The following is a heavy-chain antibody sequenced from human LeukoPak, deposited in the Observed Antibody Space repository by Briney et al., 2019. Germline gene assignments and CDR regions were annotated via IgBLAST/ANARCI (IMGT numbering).Heavy chain of an antibody. CDR2: ISVTGIST. J-gene: IGHJ4*02. V-gene: IGHV3-23*01. D-gene: IGHD1-26*01. CDR1: GLTFNNYA. Sequence: GGSLRLSCAASGLTFNNYAMSWVRQAPGKGLEWVSTISVTGISTFYADSVKGRFTISRDNSKSTLYVQMNTLRAEDTAVYYCTRGARVVGATTIDYWGPGTLVTVSS. CDR3: TRGARVVGATTIDY.